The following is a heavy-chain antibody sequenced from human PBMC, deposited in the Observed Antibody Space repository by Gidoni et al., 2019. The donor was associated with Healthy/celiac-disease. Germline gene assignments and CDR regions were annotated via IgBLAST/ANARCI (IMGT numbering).Heavy chain of an antibody. V-gene: IGHV3-21*01. CDR1: GLTCSSYS. Sequence: EVQLVESGGGLVKPGGSLRLSCAAPGLTCSSYSMNWVRQAPGKGLEWVSSISSSSSYIYYADSVKGRFTISRDNAKNSLYLQMNSLRAEDTAVYYCAREGYENSQRYCSSTSCTHYYYYMDVWGKGTTVTVSS. D-gene: IGHD2-2*01. CDR3: AREGYENSQRYCSSTSCTHYYYYMDV. J-gene: IGHJ6*03. CDR2: ISSSSSYI.